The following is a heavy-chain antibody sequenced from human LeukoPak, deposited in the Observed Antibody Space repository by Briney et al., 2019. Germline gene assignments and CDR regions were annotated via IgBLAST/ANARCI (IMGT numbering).Heavy chain of an antibody. CDR1: GGSISSYY. CDR2: INHSGST. CDR3: ARGLYYDFWSGYFLYFDY. Sequence: SETLSLTCTVSGGSISSYYWSWTRQPPGKGLEWIGEINHSGSTNYNPSLKSRVTISVDTSKNQFSPKLSSVTAADAAVYYCARGLYYDFWSGYFLYFDYWGQGTLVTVSS. J-gene: IGHJ4*02. D-gene: IGHD3-3*01. V-gene: IGHV4-34*01.